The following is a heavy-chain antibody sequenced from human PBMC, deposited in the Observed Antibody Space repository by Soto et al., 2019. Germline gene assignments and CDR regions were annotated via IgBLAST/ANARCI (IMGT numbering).Heavy chain of an antibody. CDR1: GFTFSSYG. J-gene: IGHJ6*02. CDR3: AKVGTGYCSGGSCNGMDV. V-gene: IGHV3-30*18. D-gene: IGHD2-15*01. CDR2: ISYDGSNK. Sequence: QVQLVESGGGVVQPGRSLRLSCAASGFTFSSYGMHWVRQAPGKGLEWVAVISYDGSNKYYADYVKGRFTISRDNSKNTLYLQMNSLRAEDTAVYYCAKVGTGYCSGGSCNGMDVWGQGTTVTVSS.